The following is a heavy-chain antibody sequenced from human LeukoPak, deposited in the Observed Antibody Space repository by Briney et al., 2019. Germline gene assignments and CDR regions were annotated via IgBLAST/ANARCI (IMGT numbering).Heavy chain of an antibody. CDR3: ARDRGLAYCGGDCYSGAFDI. V-gene: IGHV1-2*02. CDR2: INPNSGDT. Sequence: SVKVSCKASGYTFTGYYMHWVRQAPGQGLEWMGWINPNSGDTNYAQKFRGRVTMTRDTSISTVYMELSRLRSDDTAVYYCARDRGLAYCGGDCYSGAFDIWGQGTMVTVSS. CDR1: GYTFTGYY. D-gene: IGHD2-21*02. J-gene: IGHJ3*02.